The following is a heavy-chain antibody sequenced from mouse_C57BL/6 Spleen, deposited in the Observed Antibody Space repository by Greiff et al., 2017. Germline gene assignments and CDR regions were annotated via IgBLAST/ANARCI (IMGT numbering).Heavy chain of an antibody. Sequence: VQLQQSGPELVKPGASVQISCKASGYTFTDYSIHWVKQRPGQGLAWIGWIFPGSGRTYYNQKFKGKATLTVDKSSSTAYMLLSSLTSEDSAVYFCAGNEEYEVDYWGQGTSVTVSA. CDR3: AGNEEYEVDY. CDR1: GYTFTDYS. V-gene: IGHV1-75*01. J-gene: IGHJ4*01. D-gene: IGHD2-14*01. CDR2: IFPGSGRT.